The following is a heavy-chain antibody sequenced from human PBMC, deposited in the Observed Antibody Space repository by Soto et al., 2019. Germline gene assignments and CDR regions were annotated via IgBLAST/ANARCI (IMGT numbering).Heavy chain of an antibody. CDR3: ASGDYYDSSGYYYYYYYGMDV. CDR1: GDSVSSNSAA. V-gene: IGHV6-1*01. J-gene: IGHJ6*02. CDR2: TYYRSKWYN. D-gene: IGHD3-22*01. Sequence: SQTLSLTCAISGDSVSSNSAAWNWIRQSPSRGLEWLGRTYYRSKWYNDYAVSVKSRITINPDTSKNQFSLQLNSVTPEDTAVYYCASGDYYDSSGYYYYYYYGMDVWGQGTTVTVSS.